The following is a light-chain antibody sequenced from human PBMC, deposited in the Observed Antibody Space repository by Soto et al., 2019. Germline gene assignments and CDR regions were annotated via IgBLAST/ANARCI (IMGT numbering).Light chain of an antibody. CDR2: EAS. CDR3: QQFNNYPLT. CDR1: QGISSA. V-gene: IGKV1D-13*01. Sequence: AIQLTQSPSSLSASVGDRVTITYRASQGISSALAWYQQKPGKAPKLLIYEASILQSGVPSRFSGSGSGTEFTLTISSLQPEDFATYYCQQFNNYPLTFGGGTKVEIK. J-gene: IGKJ4*01.